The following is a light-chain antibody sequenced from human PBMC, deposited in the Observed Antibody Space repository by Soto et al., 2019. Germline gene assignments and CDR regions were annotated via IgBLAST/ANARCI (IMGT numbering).Light chain of an antibody. CDR3: LSWTSRRDLV. Sequence: QSVLTQPASASGAPGQSISISCTGTSSDVGSFNFVSWYQQHPGKVPKLIIYEVSNRPSGVSSRFSGSKSGDTASLIISGLQAEDEADYYCLSWTSRRDLVFGGGTKVTVL. J-gene: IGLJ2*01. CDR1: SSDVGSFNF. CDR2: EVS. V-gene: IGLV2-14*01.